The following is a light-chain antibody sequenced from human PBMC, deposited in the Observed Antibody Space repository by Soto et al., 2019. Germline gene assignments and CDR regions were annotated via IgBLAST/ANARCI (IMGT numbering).Light chain of an antibody. V-gene: IGLV1-40*01. J-gene: IGLJ3*02. Sequence: QSVLTQPPSVSGAPGQRVTISCTVSSSNIGAGYDVHWYQQLPGTAPKLLIYGDNNRPSGVPDRFSGSKSGTSASLAITGLQVEDEADYYCQSYDSRLSGWVFGGGTKLTVL. CDR3: QSYDSRLSGWV. CDR2: GDN. CDR1: SSNIGAGYD.